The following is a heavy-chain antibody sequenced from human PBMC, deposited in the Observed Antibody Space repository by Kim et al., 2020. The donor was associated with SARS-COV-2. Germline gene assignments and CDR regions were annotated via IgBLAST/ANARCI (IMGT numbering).Heavy chain of an antibody. V-gene: IGHV3-20*01. J-gene: IGHJ4*02. CDR3: VRGYAGGPFDL. Sequence: TGYAEDVNGRFTIHRDNAKNSLYLQMNRPRAEDTAVYHCVRGYAGGPFDLWGQGTLVTVST. D-gene: IGHD3-16*01. CDR2: T.